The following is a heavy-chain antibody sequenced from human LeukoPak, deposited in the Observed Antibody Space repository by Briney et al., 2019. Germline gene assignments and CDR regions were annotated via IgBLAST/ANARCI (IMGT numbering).Heavy chain of an antibody. D-gene: IGHD1-26*01. CDR1: GFTFSDYS. Sequence: GGSLRLSCAASGFTFSDYSMNWVRQAPGKGLEWVASISSSSPYIYYTDSVKGRFTISRDNAKNSLYLQMNSLRAEDTAVYYCATDPEGAQNHRGSYRWGQGTLVTVSS. CDR2: ISSSSPYI. V-gene: IGHV3-21*04. J-gene: IGHJ4*02. CDR3: ATDPEGAQNHRGSYR.